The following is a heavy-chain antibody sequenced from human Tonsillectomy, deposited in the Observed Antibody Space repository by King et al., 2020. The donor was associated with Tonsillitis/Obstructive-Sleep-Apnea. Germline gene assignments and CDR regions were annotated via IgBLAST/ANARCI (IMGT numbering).Heavy chain of an antibody. J-gene: IGHJ3*02. CDR2: LYSGGST. CDR1: GFTVSSNY. V-gene: IGHV3-53*04. D-gene: IGHD2-2*01. Sequence: QLVQSGGGWVQPGGSLRLSCAASGFTVSSNYMNWVRPAPGKGLEWVSLLYSGGSTYYADPVKGRFTISRDNSKNTLYLQMNSLRAEDTAVYYCARDRESTSSGVAFDIWGQGTLVTVSP. CDR3: ARDRESTSSGVAFDI.